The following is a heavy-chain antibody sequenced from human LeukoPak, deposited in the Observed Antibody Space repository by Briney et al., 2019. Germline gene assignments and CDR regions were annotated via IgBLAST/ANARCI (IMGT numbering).Heavy chain of an antibody. J-gene: IGHJ4*02. CDR2: ISSSSSYI. V-gene: IGHV3-21*01. CDR1: GFTFIMYP. Sequence: PGGSLRLSCAASGFTFIMYPMSWVRQAPGKGLEWVSSISSSSSYIYYADSVKGRFTISRDNAKNSLYLQMNSLRAEDTAVYYCARYSVYYDSSGYYPFDYWGQGTLVTVSS. CDR3: ARYSVYYDSSGYYPFDY. D-gene: IGHD3-22*01.